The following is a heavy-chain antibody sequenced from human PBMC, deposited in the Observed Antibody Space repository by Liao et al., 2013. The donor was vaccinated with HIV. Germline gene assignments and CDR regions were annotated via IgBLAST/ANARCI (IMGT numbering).Heavy chain of an antibody. V-gene: IGHV4-34*01. CDR3: ARGHGDYGWDWFDP. J-gene: IGHJ5*02. Sequence: QVQLQQWGAGLLKPSETLSLTCAVYGGSFSGFYWSWIRQPPGKGLEWIGEINHSGSTNYNPSLKSRVTISVDTSKNQFSLKLNSVTAADTAVYYCARGHGDYGWDWFDPWGQGTLVTVSS. D-gene: IGHD4-17*01. CDR2: INHSGST. CDR1: GGSFSGFY.